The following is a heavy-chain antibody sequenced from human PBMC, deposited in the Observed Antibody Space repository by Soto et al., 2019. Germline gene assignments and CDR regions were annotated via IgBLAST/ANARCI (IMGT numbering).Heavy chain of an antibody. J-gene: IGHJ3*02. D-gene: IGHD2-2*01. Sequence: EVQLVESGGGLVKPGGSLRLSCAASGFTFSNAWMSWVRQAPGKGLEWVGRIKSKTDGGTTDYAAPVKGRFTISRDDSKNTLYLQMNSLKTEDTAVYYCTTDETSTSLLNDAFDIWGQGTMVTVSS. V-gene: IGHV3-15*01. CDR2: IKSKTDGGTT. CDR3: TTDETSTSLLNDAFDI. CDR1: GFTFSNAW.